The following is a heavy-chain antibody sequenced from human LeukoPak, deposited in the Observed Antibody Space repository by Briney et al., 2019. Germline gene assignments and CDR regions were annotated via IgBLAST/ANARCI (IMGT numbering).Heavy chain of an antibody. Sequence: ASVKVSYKASGYTFTSYDINWVRQATGQGLEWMGWMNPNSGNTGYAQKFQGRVTMTRNTSISTAYMELSSLRSEDTAVYYCARLRTSRMVRGVIRYFDYWGQGTLVTVSS. CDR2: MNPNSGNT. J-gene: IGHJ4*02. V-gene: IGHV1-8*01. D-gene: IGHD3-10*01. CDR3: ARLRTSRMVRGVIRYFDY. CDR1: GYTFTSYD.